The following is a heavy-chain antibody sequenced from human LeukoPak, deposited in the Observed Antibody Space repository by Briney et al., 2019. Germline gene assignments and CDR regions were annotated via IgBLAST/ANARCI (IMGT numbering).Heavy chain of an antibody. J-gene: IGHJ4*02. CDR2: MNPSTGGT. CDR3: ARGHWSPLDY. V-gene: IGHV1-2*02. CDR1: GYTFTDYY. Sequence: ASVKVSCKASGYTFTDYYVHWVRQAPGQGLEWMGWMNPSTGGTNYAQKFQGRVTMTRDTSISTAYMELSRLGSDDTAVYYCARGHWSPLDYWGQGSLDTVSS. D-gene: IGHD2-8*02.